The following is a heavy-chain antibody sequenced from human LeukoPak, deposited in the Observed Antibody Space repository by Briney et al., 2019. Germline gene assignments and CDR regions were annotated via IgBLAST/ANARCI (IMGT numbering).Heavy chain of an antibody. D-gene: IGHD4-17*01. CDR2: ISSSSSYI. CDR3: AKTLHYGHYGKFDY. V-gene: IGHV3-11*06. CDR1: GFTFSDYY. Sequence: PGGSLRLSCAASGFTFSDYYMSWIRQAPGKGLEWISSISSSSSYIYYADSVKGRFTISRDNAKNSLYLQMNSLRAEDTAVYYCAKTLHYGHYGKFDYWGQGTLVTVSS. J-gene: IGHJ4*02.